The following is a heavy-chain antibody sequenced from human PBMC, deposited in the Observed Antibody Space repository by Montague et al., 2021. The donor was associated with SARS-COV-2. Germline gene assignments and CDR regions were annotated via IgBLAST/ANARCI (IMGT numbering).Heavy chain of an antibody. D-gene: IGHD3-10*01. CDR1: GGSISSSSYY. CDR3: AKLLWFRWGFDY. J-gene: IGHJ4*02. Sequence: SETLSLTCTVPGGSISSSSYYWGWIRQPPGKGLEWIGSIYYTGSTYYNPSLKSRVTISVDTSKNQFSLKLSSVTAADTAVYYCAKLLWFRWGFDYWGQGTLVTVSS. CDR2: IYYTGST. V-gene: IGHV4-39*07.